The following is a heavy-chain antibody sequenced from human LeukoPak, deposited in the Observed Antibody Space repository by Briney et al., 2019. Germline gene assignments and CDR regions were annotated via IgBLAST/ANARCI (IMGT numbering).Heavy chain of an antibody. D-gene: IGHD3-3*01. CDR1: GGSISSYY. J-gene: IGHJ4*02. Sequence: SETLSLTCTVSGGSISSYYWSWIRQPPGKGLEWIGYIYYSGSTNYNPSLKSRVTISVDTSKNQFSLKLSSVTAADTAVYYCARREWTNYFDYWGQGTLVTVSS. CDR3: ARREWTNYFDY. V-gene: IGHV4-59*08. CDR2: IYYSGST.